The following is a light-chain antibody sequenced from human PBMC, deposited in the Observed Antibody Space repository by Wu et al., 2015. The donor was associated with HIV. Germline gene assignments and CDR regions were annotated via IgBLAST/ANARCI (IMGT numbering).Light chain of an antibody. CDR3: QQLNSFPLT. V-gene: IGKV1-13*02. Sequence: SLSASIGDRVNITCRASQDIFTYLAWYQQTPGKAPRVLIYDASTLQSGVSSRFSGSGSGTHFTLTIGGLQREDFAVYFCQQLNSFPLTFGQGSRLEI. CDR2: DAS. CDR1: QDIFTY. J-gene: IGKJ5*01.